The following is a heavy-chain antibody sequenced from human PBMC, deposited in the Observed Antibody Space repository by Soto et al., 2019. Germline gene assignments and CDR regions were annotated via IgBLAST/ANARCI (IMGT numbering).Heavy chain of an antibody. Sequence: SETLSLTCTVSGGSVSSDNYCWAWIRQPPGKGLEWVGRFCDGGDTNYNPSLKSRVTISIHTSKNQFSLNLNSVTAADTALYYCARDTGVAPGRGSPDLWGQGSLVTVSS. CDR1: GGSVSSDNYC. J-gene: IGHJ5*02. V-gene: IGHV4-61*01. CDR3: ARDTGVAPGRGSPDL. CDR2: FCDGGDT. D-gene: IGHD6-25*01.